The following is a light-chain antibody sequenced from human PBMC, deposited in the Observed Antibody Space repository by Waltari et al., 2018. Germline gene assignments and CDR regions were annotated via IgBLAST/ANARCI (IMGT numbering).Light chain of an antibody. CDR3: QHYGSSPTWT. CDR1: QSISSSY. J-gene: IGKJ1*01. V-gene: IGKV3-20*01. Sequence: EIVLTQSPGTLSLSPGERATLSCRASQSISSSYLAWYQQRPGQAPRFLIYAASSRAPGVPDRFSGSGSGTDFTRTIGRLEPEDFAVYYCQHYGSSPTWTFGQGTKVEIK. CDR2: AAS.